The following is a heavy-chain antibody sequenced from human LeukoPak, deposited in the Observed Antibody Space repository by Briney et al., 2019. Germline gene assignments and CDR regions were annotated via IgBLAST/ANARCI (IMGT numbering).Heavy chain of an antibody. V-gene: IGHV3-73*01. CDR2: IRSRANSYVT. J-gene: IGHJ6*02. D-gene: IGHD6-19*01. Sequence: GGSLKLSCAASGFTFSGSAVHWVRQASGKGLEWVGRIRSRANSYVTAYAASVTGRFTISRDDSNTAYLQMNSLRAEDTAVYYCAKAGAADVWGQGTTVTVSS. CDR3: AKAGAADV. CDR1: GFTFSGSA.